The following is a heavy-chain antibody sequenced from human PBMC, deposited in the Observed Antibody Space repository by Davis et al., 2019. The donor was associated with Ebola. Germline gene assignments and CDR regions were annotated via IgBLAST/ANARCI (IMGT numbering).Heavy chain of an antibody. J-gene: IGHJ2*01. V-gene: IGHV1-8*01. Sequence: ASVKVSCKASGYTFTSYDINWVRQATGQGLEWMGWMNPNSGNTGYAQKFQGRVTMTRNTSISTAYMELSSLRSEDTAVYYCASSSSSWFWYFDLWGRGTLVTVSS. D-gene: IGHD6-13*01. CDR1: GYTFTSYD. CDR3: ASSSSSWFWYFDL. CDR2: MNPNSGNT.